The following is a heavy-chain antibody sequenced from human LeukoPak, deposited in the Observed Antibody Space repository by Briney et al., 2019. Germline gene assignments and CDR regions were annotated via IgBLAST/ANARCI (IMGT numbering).Heavy chain of an antibody. Sequence: ASVKVSCKASGYTFTTYDINWVRQATGQGLEWMGWMNPNRGYTGYAQKFQGRVTITRDTSISTAYMELSSLRSEDTAVYYCARVAGSIDYWGRGTLVTVSS. CDR1: GYTFTTYD. CDR2: MNPNRGYT. CDR3: ARVAGSIDY. D-gene: IGHD6-19*01. J-gene: IGHJ4*02. V-gene: IGHV1-8*03.